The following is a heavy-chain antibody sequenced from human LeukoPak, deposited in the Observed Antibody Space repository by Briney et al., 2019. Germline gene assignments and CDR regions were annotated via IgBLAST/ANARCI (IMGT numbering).Heavy chain of an antibody. D-gene: IGHD6-13*01. V-gene: IGHV3-7*01. Sequence: GGSLRLSCAASGFTVSSNYMSWVRQAPGKGLEWVANIKQDGSEKYYVDSVKGRFTISRDNAKNSLYLQMNSLRAEDTAVYYCARAKQQLVRDNWFDPWGQGTLVTVSS. J-gene: IGHJ5*02. CDR3: ARAKQQLVRDNWFDP. CDR2: IKQDGSEK. CDR1: GFTVSSNY.